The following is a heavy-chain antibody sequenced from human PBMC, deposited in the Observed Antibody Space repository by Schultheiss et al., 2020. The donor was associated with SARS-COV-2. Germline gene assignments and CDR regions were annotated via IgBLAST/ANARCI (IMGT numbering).Heavy chain of an antibody. CDR1: GGSISSGGYY. D-gene: IGHD1/OR15-1a*01. CDR3: AKTNGYYYGMDV. V-gene: IGHV4-31*03. Sequence: SQTLSLTCTVSGGSISSGGYYWSWIRQHPGKGLEWIGRMHSSGSTNHNPSLKSRLTMSVDTSKNQFSLNLRSVTAADTAVYYCAKTNGYYYGMDVWGQGTTVTVSS. CDR2: MHSSGST. J-gene: IGHJ6*02.